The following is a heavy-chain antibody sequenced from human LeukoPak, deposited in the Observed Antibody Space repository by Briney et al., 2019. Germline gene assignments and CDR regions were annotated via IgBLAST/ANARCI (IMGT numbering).Heavy chain of an antibody. CDR2: IKSKRDGGTT. CDR3: TAYCTGCAFYSRRGYYFDY. V-gene: IGHV3-15*01. CDR1: GFTFSDVW. J-gene: IGHJ4*02. D-gene: IGHD2-8*02. Sequence: PGGSLRLSCAGSGFTFSDVWLSWVRQAPGKGLERVGRIKSKRDGGTTDYAAPVKGRFTISRDDSTNTLYLQLNSLKIEDTAVYYCTAYCTGCAFYSRRGYYFDYWGQGTLLTVAS.